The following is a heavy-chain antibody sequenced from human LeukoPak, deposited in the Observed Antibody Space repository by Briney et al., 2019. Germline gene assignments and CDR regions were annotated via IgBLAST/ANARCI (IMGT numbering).Heavy chain of an antibody. Sequence: GRSLRLSCAASGFTFDDYAMHWVRQAPGKGLEWVSGISWNSVIIGYADSVKGRFTISRDNAKSSLYLQMNSLRAEDTALYYCAKGGKNYFYYFDYWGQGTLVTVSS. CDR3: AKGGKNYFYYFDY. D-gene: IGHD3-16*01. CDR2: ISWNSVII. J-gene: IGHJ4*02. CDR1: GFTFDDYA. V-gene: IGHV3-9*01.